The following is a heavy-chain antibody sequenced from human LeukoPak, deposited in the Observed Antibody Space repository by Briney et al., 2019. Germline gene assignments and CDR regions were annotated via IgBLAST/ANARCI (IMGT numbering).Heavy chain of an antibody. CDR2: IYYSGST. Sequence: KPSETLSLTCTVSGGSISSYYWSWIRQPPGKGLEWIGYIYYSGSTYYNPSLKSRVTISVDTSKNQFSLKLSSVTAADTAVYYCASGQSWGQGTMVTVSS. V-gene: IGHV4-59*12. CDR3: ASGQS. CDR1: GGSISSYY. J-gene: IGHJ3*01.